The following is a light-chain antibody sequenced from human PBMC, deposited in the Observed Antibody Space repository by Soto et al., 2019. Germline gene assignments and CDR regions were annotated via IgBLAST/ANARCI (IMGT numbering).Light chain of an antibody. CDR2: AAS. J-gene: IGKJ2*01. Sequence: DIQMTQSPSSLSASVGDRVTLTCRASQSIAYYVNWFQQKPGKAPKLLIYAASSLQSGVPSRFSGSGSGTDFTLTISSLQPEDCATYYCQQSSNSPMYTFGQGT. CDR1: QSIAYY. CDR3: QQSSNSPMYT. V-gene: IGKV1-39*01.